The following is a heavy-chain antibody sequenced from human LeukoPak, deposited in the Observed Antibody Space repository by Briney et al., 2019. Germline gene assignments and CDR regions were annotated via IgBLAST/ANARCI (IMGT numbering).Heavy chain of an antibody. J-gene: IGHJ4*02. CDR1: GYTFTDYG. D-gene: IGHD4-17*01. CDR2: ISGYNGDT. V-gene: IGHV1-18*01. Sequence: ASVKVSCKASGYTFTDYGINWVRQAPGQGLEWMGWISGYNGDTKYAQRLQGRVTMTTDTSTSTAYMELRSLRSDDTAVYYCARKAYGDYAQNDYWDQGTLVTVSS. CDR3: ARKAYGDYAQNDY.